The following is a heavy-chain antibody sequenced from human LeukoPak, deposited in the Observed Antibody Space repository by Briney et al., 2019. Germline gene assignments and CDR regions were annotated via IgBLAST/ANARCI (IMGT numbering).Heavy chain of an antibody. CDR3: ARVTEGGSYCYDY. Sequence: GGSLRLSCAASGFTFSSYWMSWVRQAPGKGLEWVANIKQDGSEKYYVDSVKGRFTISRDNAKNSLYLQINSLRAEDTAVYYCARVTEGGSYCYDYWGQGTLVTVSS. J-gene: IGHJ4*02. CDR2: IKQDGSEK. CDR1: GFTFSSYW. D-gene: IGHD1-26*01. V-gene: IGHV3-7*01.